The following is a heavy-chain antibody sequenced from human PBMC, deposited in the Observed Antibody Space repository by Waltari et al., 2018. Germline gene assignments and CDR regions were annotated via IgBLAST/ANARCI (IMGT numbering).Heavy chain of an antibody. V-gene: IGHV4-38-2*01. D-gene: IGHD1-26*01. J-gene: IGHJ5*02. Sequence: QVQLQESGPGLVKPSETLSLTCAVSGYSISSGYYWGWIRQPPEKGLEWIGSIYHSGRTYYNPSLTSRVTISIDTSKNQFSLRLSSVTAADTAVYYCARAHSGSYSYVNWFDPWGQGTLVTVSS. CDR3: ARAHSGSYSYVNWFDP. CDR1: GYSISSGYY. CDR2: IYHSGRT.